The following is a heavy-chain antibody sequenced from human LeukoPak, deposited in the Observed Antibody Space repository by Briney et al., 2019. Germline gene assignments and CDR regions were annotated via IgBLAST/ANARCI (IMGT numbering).Heavy chain of an antibody. D-gene: IGHD3-22*01. CDR1: GYTFTSYG. Sequence: ASVKVSCKASGYTFTSYGISWVRQAPGQGLEWMGWISAYNGNTNYAQKLQGRVTMTTDTSTSTAYMELRSLRSDDTAAYYCARGDYYDSSAAFDIWGQGTMVTVSS. CDR3: ARGDYYDSSAAFDI. J-gene: IGHJ3*02. CDR2: ISAYNGNT. V-gene: IGHV1-18*01.